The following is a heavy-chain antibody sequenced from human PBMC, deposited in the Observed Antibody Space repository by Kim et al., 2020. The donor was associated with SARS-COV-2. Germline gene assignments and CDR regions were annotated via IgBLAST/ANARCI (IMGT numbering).Heavy chain of an antibody. D-gene: IGHD3-3*01. J-gene: IGHJ3*02. CDR3: ARFRGSTIFGVVTWGSFDI. CDR2: IYYSGST. Sequence: SETLSLTCTVSGGSISSYYWSWIRQPPGKGLEWIGYIYYSGSTNYNPSLKSRVTISVDTSKNQFSLKLSSVTAADTAVYYCARFRGSTIFGVVTWGSFDIWGQGTMVTVSS. CDR1: GGSISSYY. V-gene: IGHV4-59*13.